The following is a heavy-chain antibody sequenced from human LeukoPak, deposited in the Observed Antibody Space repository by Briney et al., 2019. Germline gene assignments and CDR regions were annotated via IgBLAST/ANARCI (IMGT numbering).Heavy chain of an antibody. CDR1: GGSISSSSYY. CDR2: IYSSGST. J-gene: IGHJ4*02. D-gene: IGHD5-12*01. CDR3: ARSGSGYLRYYFDY. V-gene: IGHV4-39*07. Sequence: SETLSLTCTASGGSISSSSYYWGWIRQPPGKGLEWIGSIYSSGSTYYNPSLKSRVTISVDTSKNQFSLKLNSVTAADTAVYYCARSGSGYLRYYFDYWGQGTLVTVSS.